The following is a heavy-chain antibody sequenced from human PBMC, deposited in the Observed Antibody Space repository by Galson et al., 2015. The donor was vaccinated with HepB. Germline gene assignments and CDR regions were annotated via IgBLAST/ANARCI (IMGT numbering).Heavy chain of an antibody. CDR1: GYTFTGYY. CDR3: ARAGYDILTGPYFDY. D-gene: IGHD3-9*01. Sequence: SVKVSCKTSGYTFTGYYMHWVRQAPGQGLEWMGWINPNSGGTNYAQKFQGWVTMTRDTSISTAYMELSRLRSDDTAVYYCARAGYDILTGPYFDYWGQGTLVTVSS. J-gene: IGHJ4*02. CDR2: INPNSGGT. V-gene: IGHV1-2*04.